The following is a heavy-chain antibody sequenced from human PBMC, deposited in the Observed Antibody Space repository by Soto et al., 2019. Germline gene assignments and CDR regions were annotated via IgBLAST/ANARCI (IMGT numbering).Heavy chain of an antibody. Sequence: ASVKVSCKASGYTFTSYGISWVRQAPGQGLEWMGWINPNSGGTNYAQKFQGWVTMTRDTSISTAYMELSRLRSDDTAVYYCATSLILDSSSSDPDAFDIWGQGTMVTVSS. D-gene: IGHD6-6*01. CDR1: GYTFTSYG. CDR3: ATSLILDSSSSDPDAFDI. J-gene: IGHJ3*02. V-gene: IGHV1-2*04. CDR2: INPNSGGT.